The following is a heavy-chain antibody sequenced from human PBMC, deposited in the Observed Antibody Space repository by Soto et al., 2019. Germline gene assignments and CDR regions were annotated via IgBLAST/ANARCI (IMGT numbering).Heavy chain of an antibody. J-gene: IGHJ6*02. CDR2: ISYDGSNK. Sequence: QVQLVESGGGVVQPGRSLRLSCAASGFTFSSYAMHWVRQAPGKGLEWVAVISYDGSNKYYADSVKGRFTISRDNSKNTLYLQMNSLRAEDTAVYYCARDGSSYSGSWGYYGMDVWGQGTTVTVSS. CDR3: ARDGSSYSGSWGYYGMDV. D-gene: IGHD1-26*01. CDR1: GFTFSSYA. V-gene: IGHV3-30-3*01.